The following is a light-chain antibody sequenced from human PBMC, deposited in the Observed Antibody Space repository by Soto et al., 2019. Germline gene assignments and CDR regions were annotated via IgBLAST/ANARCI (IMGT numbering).Light chain of an antibody. Sequence: QTVVTQEPSFSVSPGGTVTLTCALSSGSVSTNNYPSWFQQTPGQPPRTLIFRTNTRSSGVPHRFSGSILGSKAALAITGAQADDESAYYCVLYMGRGIWVFCGGTELTVL. V-gene: IGLV8-61*01. CDR3: VLYMGRGIWV. CDR2: RTN. CDR1: SGSVSTNNY. J-gene: IGLJ3*02.